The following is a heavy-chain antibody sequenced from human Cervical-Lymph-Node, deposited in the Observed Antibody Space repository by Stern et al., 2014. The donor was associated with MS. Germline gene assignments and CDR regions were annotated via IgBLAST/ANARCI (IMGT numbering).Heavy chain of an antibody. V-gene: IGHV3-30-3*01. Sequence: VQLVESGGGVVQPGRSLSLSCVASGFTFSTYAMHWVRPAPGKGLEWWEFVWYDGTQRNSTDSVKARFTISRDNSKNTLYLHMNSLRDEDTAVYFCARGGRGVGLEYWGQGALVTVSS. J-gene: IGHJ4*02. D-gene: IGHD3-10*01. CDR2: VWYDGTQR. CDR1: GFTFSTYA. CDR3: ARGGRGVGLEY.